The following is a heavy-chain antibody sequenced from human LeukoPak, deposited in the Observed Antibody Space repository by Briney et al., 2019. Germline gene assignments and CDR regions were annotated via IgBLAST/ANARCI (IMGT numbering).Heavy chain of an antibody. D-gene: IGHD2-15*01. CDR1: GGSISSYY. J-gene: IGHJ5*02. CDR3: ARDGGSGSHSVKWLDP. V-gene: IGHV4-4*07. CDR2: IYTSGST. Sequence: PSETLSLTCTVSGGSISSYYWSWIRQPAGKGLEWIGRIYTSGSTNYNPSLKSRVTMSVDTTKHQFSLKLSSVTAAATAVYYWARDGGSGSHSVKWLDPWGQRTLVTVSS.